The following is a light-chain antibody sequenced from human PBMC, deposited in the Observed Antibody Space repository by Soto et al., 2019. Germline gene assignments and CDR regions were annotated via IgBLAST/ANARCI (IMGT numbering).Light chain of an antibody. CDR2: GAS. Sequence: EIVLTQSPGTLSLSPGERATLSCRASQSVSSSYLAWYQQKPGQAPRLLIYGASSRATGIPDRFSGSESGTDFTLTISRLEPEDCAVYYCQQYDSSPLTFGGGTKVEIK. V-gene: IGKV3-20*01. CDR3: QQYDSSPLT. CDR1: QSVSSSY. J-gene: IGKJ4*01.